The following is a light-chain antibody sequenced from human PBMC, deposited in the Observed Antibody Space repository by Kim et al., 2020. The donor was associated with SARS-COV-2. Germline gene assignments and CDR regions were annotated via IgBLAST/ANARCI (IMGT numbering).Light chain of an antibody. CDR1: STDIGSYY. Sequence: QSVLTQPPSASGTPGQRVTISCSGSSTDIGSYYVDWYQQLPGTAPKLLIYRNNQRPSGVPDRFSGSNSGTSAALAISGLRAEDEADYYCAAWDDSLSGWVFGGGTQLTVL. CDR3: AAWDDSLSGWV. CDR2: RNN. J-gene: IGLJ3*02. V-gene: IGLV1-47*01.